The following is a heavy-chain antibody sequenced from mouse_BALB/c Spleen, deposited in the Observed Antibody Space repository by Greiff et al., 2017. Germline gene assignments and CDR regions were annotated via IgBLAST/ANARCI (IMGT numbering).Heavy chain of an antibody. CDR3: ARGVYYGYAMDY. Sequence: VQLQQSGAELARPGASVKLSCKASGYTFTSYWMQWVKQRPGQGLEWIGAIYPGDGDTRYTQKFKGKATLTADKSSSTAYMQLSSLASEDSAVYYCARGVYYGYAMDYWGQGTSVTVSS. J-gene: IGHJ4*01. D-gene: IGHD1-1*01. CDR2: IYPGDGDT. CDR1: GYTFTSYW. V-gene: IGHV1-87*01.